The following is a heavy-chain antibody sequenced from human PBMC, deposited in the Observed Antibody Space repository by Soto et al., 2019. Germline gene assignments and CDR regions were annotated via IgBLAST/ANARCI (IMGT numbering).Heavy chain of an antibody. CDR3: ARDRGPSSGYYPYWFDP. CDR1: GGTFSSYA. J-gene: IGHJ5*02. D-gene: IGHD3-22*01. V-gene: IGHV1-69*12. CDR2: IIPIFDTA. Sequence: QVQLVQSGAEVKKPGSSVKVSCKASGGTFSSYAITWVRQAPGQGLEWMGEIIPIFDTANYAQKFQGRVTITAHESTSTAYMELSSLRSEDTAVYYCARDRGPSSGYYPYWFDPWGQGTLVTVSS.